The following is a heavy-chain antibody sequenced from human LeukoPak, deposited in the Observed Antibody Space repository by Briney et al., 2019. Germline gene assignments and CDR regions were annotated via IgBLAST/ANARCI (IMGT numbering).Heavy chain of an antibody. CDR1: GFTFSSYA. J-gene: IGHJ4*02. Sequence: GGSLRLSCAASGFTFSSYAMSWVRQAPGKGLEWVSAISGSGGSTYYADSVKGRFTISRDNSKNTLYLQMNSLRAEDTAVYYCARDQDILTGYFHYFDYWGQGTLVTVSS. V-gene: IGHV3-23*01. CDR2: ISGSGGST. D-gene: IGHD3-9*01. CDR3: ARDQDILTGYFHYFDY.